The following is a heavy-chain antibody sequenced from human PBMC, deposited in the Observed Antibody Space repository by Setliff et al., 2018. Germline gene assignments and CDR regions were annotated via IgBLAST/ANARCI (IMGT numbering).Heavy chain of an antibody. CDR3: ARDYLSFKGSGYYRGYFDS. CDR1: GFTFSSYS. V-gene: IGHV3-21*01. CDR2: ISSSSSYI. D-gene: IGHD2-15*01. Sequence: GGSLRLSCAASGFTFSSYSMNWVRQAPGKGLEWVSSISSSSSYIYYADSVKGRFTISRDDAKNSLYLQMNSLRVEDTAVYYWARDYLSFKGSGYYRGYFDSWGQGTLVTVSS. J-gene: IGHJ4*02.